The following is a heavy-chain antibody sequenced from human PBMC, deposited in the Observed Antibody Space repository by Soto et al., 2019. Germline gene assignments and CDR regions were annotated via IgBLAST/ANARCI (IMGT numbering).Heavy chain of an antibody. Sequence: EVQLVESGGGLVKPGGSLRLSCAASGFTFTRYRMNWVRQAPGKGLEWVSSISSTTNYIYYADSMRGRFTISRDNAKNAVYLEMNSLRAEDTAVYYCARESEDLTSNFDYWGQGTLVTVSS. V-gene: IGHV3-21*06. CDR1: GFTFTRYR. CDR2: ISSTTNYI. J-gene: IGHJ4*02. CDR3: ARESEDLTSNFDY.